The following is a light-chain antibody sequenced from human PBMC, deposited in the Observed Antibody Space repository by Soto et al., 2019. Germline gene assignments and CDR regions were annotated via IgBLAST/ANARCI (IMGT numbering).Light chain of an antibody. CDR2: DVS. CDR3: SSYTSSSTRV. Sequence: QSALTQPASVSGSPGQSITISCTGTSSDVGGYNYVSWYQQHPGKAPKLMIYDVSNRPSGVSNRFSGSKSGNTASLTISGLQAGDEADYYCSSYTSSSTRVFGTGTKVTV. J-gene: IGLJ1*01. V-gene: IGLV2-14*01. CDR1: SSDVGGYNY.